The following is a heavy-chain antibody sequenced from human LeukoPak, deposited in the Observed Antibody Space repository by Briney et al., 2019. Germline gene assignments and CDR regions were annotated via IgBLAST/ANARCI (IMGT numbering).Heavy chain of an antibody. V-gene: IGHV4-34*01. D-gene: IGHD2-15*01. Sequence: SEILSLTCAVYGGSFSGYYWSWIRQPPGKGLEWIGEINHSGSTNYNPSLKSRVTISVDTSKNQFSLKLSSVTAADTAVYYCARAPVVNDAFDIWGQGTMVTVSS. CDR1: GGSFSGYY. J-gene: IGHJ3*02. CDR2: INHSGST. CDR3: ARAPVVNDAFDI.